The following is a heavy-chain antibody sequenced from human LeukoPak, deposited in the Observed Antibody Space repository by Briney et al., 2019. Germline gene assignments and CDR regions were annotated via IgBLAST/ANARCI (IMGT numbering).Heavy chain of an antibody. J-gene: IGHJ6*02. V-gene: IGHV1-69*04. D-gene: IGHD5-18*01. CDR3: ARDQGLTAPPPYGLDV. Sequence: EASVKVSCKTSGGTFSSSAITWVRQAPGQGLEWMGRIIPVLNITPYAQKFQGSVTITADTSTSTVYMELSSLRSEETAVYYCARDQGLTAPPPYGLDVWGQGTTVIVSS. CDR2: IIPVLNIT. CDR1: GGTFSSSA.